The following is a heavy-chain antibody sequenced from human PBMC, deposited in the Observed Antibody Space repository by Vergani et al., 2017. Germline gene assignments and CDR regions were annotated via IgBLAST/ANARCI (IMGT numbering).Heavy chain of an antibody. CDR3: AKDLSSSWANDAFDI. CDR2: ISSSSTI. D-gene: IGHD6-13*01. CDR1: GFTFSSYS. J-gene: IGHJ3*02. Sequence: EVQLVESGGGLVQPGGSLRLSCAASGFTFSSYSMNWVRQAPGKGLEWVSYISSSSTIYYADSVKGRFTISRDNAKNSLYLQMNSLRAEDTALYYCAKDLSSSWANDAFDIWGQGTMVTVSS. V-gene: IGHV3-48*01.